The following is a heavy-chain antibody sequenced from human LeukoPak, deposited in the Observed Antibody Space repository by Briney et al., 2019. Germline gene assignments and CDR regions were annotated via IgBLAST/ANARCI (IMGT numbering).Heavy chain of an antibody. CDR1: GFTFSSYE. CDR2: ISSSGSTI. D-gene: IGHD3-10*01. V-gene: IGHV3-48*03. CDR3: ATNPNSYYCGSGSYYLNDY. Sequence: PGGSLRLSCAASGFTFSSYEMNWVRQAPGKGLEWVSYISSSGSTIYYADSVKARFTISRDNAKNSLYLQMNSLRAEDTAVYYCATNPNSYYCGSGSYYLNDYWGQGTLVTVSS. J-gene: IGHJ4*02.